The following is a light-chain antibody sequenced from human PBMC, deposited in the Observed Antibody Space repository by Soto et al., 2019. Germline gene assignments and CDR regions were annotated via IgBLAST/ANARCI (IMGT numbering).Light chain of an antibody. J-gene: IGKJ2*01. CDR2: GAS. CDR3: QQYGGSPPYT. CDR1: QSISSSY. Sequence: VLTQSPGTLSLSPGERATISGRASQSISSSYLAWYQHKPGQAPRLLIYGASSRATGIPHRFSGSGSGTDFTLTIRRLEPEDCGVYYCQQYGGSPPYTFGQGTRLEIK. V-gene: IGKV3-20*01.